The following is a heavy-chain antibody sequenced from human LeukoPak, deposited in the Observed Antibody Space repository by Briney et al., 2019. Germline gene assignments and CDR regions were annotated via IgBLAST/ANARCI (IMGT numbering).Heavy chain of an antibody. CDR3: TRDFFYDTGRDAFDI. D-gene: IGHD3-22*01. J-gene: IGHJ3*02. Sequence: PGGSLRLSCTASGFTFGDYAMSWVRQAPGKGLEWVGFIRSKAYGGTTEYAASVKGRFTISRDDSKSIAYLQMNSLKTEDTAVYYCTRDFFYDTGRDAFDIWGQGTMVTVSS. V-gene: IGHV3-49*04. CDR1: GFTFGDYA. CDR2: IRSKAYGGTT.